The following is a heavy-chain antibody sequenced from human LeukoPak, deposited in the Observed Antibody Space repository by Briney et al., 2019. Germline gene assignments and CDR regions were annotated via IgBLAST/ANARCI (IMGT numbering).Heavy chain of an antibody. J-gene: IGHJ4*02. CDR1: GFTFSRYA. CDR2: ISYDGSNE. CDR3: ARVGYYSSGPFSYFDY. Sequence: PGRSLRLSCAASGFTFSRYAMHWVRQAPGKGLEWVAVISYDGSNEYYADSVKGRFTISRDSPENTLYLQMNSLRVEDTAVYYCARVGYYSSGPFSYFDYWGQGTLVTVSS. V-gene: IGHV3-30-3*01. D-gene: IGHD3-10*01.